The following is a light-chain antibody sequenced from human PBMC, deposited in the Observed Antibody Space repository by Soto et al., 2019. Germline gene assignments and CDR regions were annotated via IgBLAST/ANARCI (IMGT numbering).Light chain of an antibody. Sequence: EIVMTQSPATLSVSPGERVTLSSRASQDIRSSLAWYQQKPGQAPRLPIYGAYIRATGVPATFSGCGSGTEFTLSISSLQSEHLGVYYCEQDSSWPLTFGGGTKVEIK. V-gene: IGKV3-15*01. CDR2: GAY. CDR3: EQDSSWPLT. CDR1: QDIRSS. J-gene: IGKJ4*01.